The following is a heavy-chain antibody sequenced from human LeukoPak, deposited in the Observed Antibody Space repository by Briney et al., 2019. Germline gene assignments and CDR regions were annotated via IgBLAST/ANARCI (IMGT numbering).Heavy chain of an antibody. Sequence: GGSLRLSCAASGFTFSSYWMSWVRQAPGKGLEWVANIKQDGSEKYYVDSVKGRFTISRDNAKNSLYLQMNSLRAEDTAVYYCARPTYYGSGSYGFDHWGQGTLVTVSS. D-gene: IGHD3-10*01. J-gene: IGHJ4*02. CDR1: GFTFSSYW. CDR3: ARPTYYGSGSYGFDH. CDR2: IKQDGSEK. V-gene: IGHV3-7*01.